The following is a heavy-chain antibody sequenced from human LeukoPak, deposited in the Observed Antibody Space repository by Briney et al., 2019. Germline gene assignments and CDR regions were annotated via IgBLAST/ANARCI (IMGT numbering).Heavy chain of an antibody. CDR3: ARGTNRNYFDH. CDR2: IWYDGSNK. V-gene: IGHV3-33*01. D-gene: IGHD2-8*01. J-gene: IGHJ4*02. Sequence: GGSLRLSCGASGFTFSSYGMHWVRQAPGEGLEWVAVIWYDGSNKYYTASVKGRFTISRDNSANTLYLQMSSLRGEDTAVYYCARGTNRNYFDHWGQGTPVTVSS. CDR1: GFTFSSYG.